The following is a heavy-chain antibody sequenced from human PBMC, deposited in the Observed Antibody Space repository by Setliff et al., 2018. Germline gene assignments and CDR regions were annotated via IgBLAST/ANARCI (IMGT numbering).Heavy chain of an antibody. CDR3: ATTTLGRYCFGGNCYFGY. D-gene: IGHD2-15*01. V-gene: IGHV4-34*01. Sequence: KTSETLSLTCAVYGGSFSGYFWSWIRQPPGRGLEWIGEINDRGSTHYNPSLKSRATISVDTSKNQFSLKLTSVTAADTAVYYCATTTLGRYCFGGNCYFGYWGQGTLVTVSS. J-gene: IGHJ4*02. CDR1: GGSFSGYF. CDR2: INDRGST.